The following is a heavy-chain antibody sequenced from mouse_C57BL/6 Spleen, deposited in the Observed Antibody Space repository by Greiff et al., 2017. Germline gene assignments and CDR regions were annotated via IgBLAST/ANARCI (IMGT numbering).Heavy chain of an antibody. CDR2: INPSSGYT. D-gene: IGHD1-1*02. J-gene: IGHJ4*01. CDR1: GYTFTSYT. V-gene: IGHV1-4*01. CDR3: ARGVGSYYAMDY. Sequence: VQLQQSGAELARPGASVKMSCTASGYTFTSYTMHWVKQRPGQGLEWIGYINPSSGYTKYNQKFKDKATLTADKSSSTAYMQLSSLTSEDSAVYYCARGVGSYYAMDYWGQGTSVTVSS.